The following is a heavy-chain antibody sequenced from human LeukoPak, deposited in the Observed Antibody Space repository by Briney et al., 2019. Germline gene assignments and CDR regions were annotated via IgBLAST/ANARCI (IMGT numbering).Heavy chain of an antibody. V-gene: IGHV3-20*01. CDR1: GFTFDDYG. Sequence: GGSLRLSCAGSGFTFDDYGMSWVRQAPGKGVEGGAGINWNGGNTDYSDSVKGRFTISRVNAKNSMYVQMDRLRAGDTGGYESARDGRGLHNWNQKRRTYYMDVWGKGTTVTVSS. CDR3: ARDGRGLHNWNQKRRTYYMDV. D-gene: IGHD1-20*01. J-gene: IGHJ6*03. CDR2: INWNGGNT.